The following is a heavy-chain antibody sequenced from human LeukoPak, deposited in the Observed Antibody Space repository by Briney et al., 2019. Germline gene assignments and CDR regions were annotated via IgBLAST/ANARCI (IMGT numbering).Heavy chain of an antibody. CDR1: GFTFSSYW. CDR3: YGANAEH. CDR2: TNTDGSST. Sequence: PGGSLRLSCAASGFTFSSYWMHWVHQAPGKGLVWVSGTNTDGSSTMYADSVKGRFTIARDNAKNTLYLQMNSLRAEDTAVYYCYGANAEHWGQGTLVTVSS. D-gene: IGHD4-23*01. J-gene: IGHJ1*01. V-gene: IGHV3-74*03.